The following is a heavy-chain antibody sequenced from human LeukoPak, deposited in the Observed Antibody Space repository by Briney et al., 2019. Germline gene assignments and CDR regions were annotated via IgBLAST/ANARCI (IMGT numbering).Heavy chain of an antibody. CDR2: ISAYNGNT. CDR3: ASHFGVDPTERHFDY. Sequence: ASVKVSCKASGYTFTSYGISWVRQAPGQGLEWMGWISAYNGNTNYAQKLQGRVTMTTDTSTSTAYMELRSLRSDDTAVYYCASHFGVDPTERHFDYWGQGTLVTVSS. J-gene: IGHJ4*02. D-gene: IGHD3-3*01. V-gene: IGHV1-18*01. CDR1: GYTFTSYG.